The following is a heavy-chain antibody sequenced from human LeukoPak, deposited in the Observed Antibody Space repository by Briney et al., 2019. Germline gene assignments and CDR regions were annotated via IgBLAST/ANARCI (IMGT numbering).Heavy chain of an antibody. Sequence: SETLSLTCAVYGGSFSGYYWSWIRQPPGKGLEWIGEINHSGGTNYNPSLKSRVTISVDTSKNQFSLKLSSVTAADTAVYYCASAMIGVPDDAFDIWGQGTMFTVSS. CDR3: ASAMIGVPDDAFDI. CDR1: GGSFSGYY. V-gene: IGHV4-34*01. D-gene: IGHD3-22*01. J-gene: IGHJ3*02. CDR2: INHSGGT.